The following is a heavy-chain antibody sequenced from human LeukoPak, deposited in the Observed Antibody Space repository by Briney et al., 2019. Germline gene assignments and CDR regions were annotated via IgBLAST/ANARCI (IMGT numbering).Heavy chain of an antibody. CDR1: GFTFSSYG. D-gene: IGHD5-12*01. J-gene: IGHJ4*02. V-gene: IGHV3-30*18. CDR3: AKGSSGYDSASDY. CDR2: ISYDGSNK. Sequence: GGSLRLSCAASGFTFSSYGMHWVRQAPGKGLEWVAVISYDGSNKYYADSVKGRFTISRDNSKNTLYLQMNSLRAEDTAVYYCAKGSSGYDSASDYWGQGTLVTVSS.